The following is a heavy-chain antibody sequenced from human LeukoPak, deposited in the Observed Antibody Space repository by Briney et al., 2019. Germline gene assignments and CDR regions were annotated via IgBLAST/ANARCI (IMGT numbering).Heavy chain of an antibody. CDR3: ARVQNELWIGY. J-gene: IGHJ4*02. CDR2: IYSGGST. V-gene: IGHV3-66*01. CDR1: GFTVDTNY. Sequence: GGSLRLSCAASGFTVDTNYITWVRQAPGKGLEWVSVIYSGGSTYYADSVKGRFTISRDNVKNTVYLQMNSPRAEDTAVYYCARVQNELWIGYWGQGTLVTVSS. D-gene: IGHD5-18*01.